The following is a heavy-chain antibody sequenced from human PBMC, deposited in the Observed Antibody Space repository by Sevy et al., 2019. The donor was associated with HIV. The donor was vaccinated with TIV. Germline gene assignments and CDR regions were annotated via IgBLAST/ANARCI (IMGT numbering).Heavy chain of an antibody. Sequence: GGSLRLSCAASGFIFSNHGMHWVRQAPGKGLEWVAVISYDGSYKNYGYSVKGRFTISRDNSKNTLYLQMDSLRAEDTAVFYCAKGPFGGNDFASWGQGTLVTVSS. V-gene: IGHV3-30*18. CDR1: GFIFSNHG. CDR2: ISYDGSYK. D-gene: IGHD2-15*01. J-gene: IGHJ4*02. CDR3: AKGPFGGNDFAS.